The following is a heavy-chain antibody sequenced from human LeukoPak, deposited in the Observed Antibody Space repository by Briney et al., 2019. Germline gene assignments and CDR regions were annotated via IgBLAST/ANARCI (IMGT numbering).Heavy chain of an antibody. D-gene: IGHD6-6*01. CDR3: AREGMYSSSSYFDY. CDR1: GGPISSYY. V-gene: IGHV4-59*01. CDR2: IYHSGST. Sequence: SETLSLTCTVSGGPISSYYWTWIRQSPGKGLEWVGFIYHSGSTDYNPALKGRVTMSLDTPRNQFSLRLSSVTAADTAVYYCAREGMYSSSSYFDYWGQGILVTVSS. J-gene: IGHJ4*02.